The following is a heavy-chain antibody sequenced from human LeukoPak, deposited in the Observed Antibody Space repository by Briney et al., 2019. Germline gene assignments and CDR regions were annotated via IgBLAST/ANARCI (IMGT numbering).Heavy chain of an antibody. D-gene: IGHD6-19*01. J-gene: IGHJ4*02. V-gene: IGHV4-59*01. CDR2: IYYSGST. CDR3: ARASGWYGDGSFFDY. Sequence: SETLSLTCTVSGVSISSYYWSWIRQPPGKGLEWIGYIYYSGSTNYNPSLKSRVTISVDTSKNQFSLKLSSVTAADTAVYYCARASGWYGDGSFFDYWGQGTLVTVSS. CDR1: GVSISSYY.